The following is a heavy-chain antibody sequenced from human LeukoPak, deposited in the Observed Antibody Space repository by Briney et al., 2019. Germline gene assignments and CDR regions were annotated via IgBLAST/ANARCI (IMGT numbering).Heavy chain of an antibody. J-gene: IGHJ6*03. CDR3: ARLLKLRFLEWFRARHYYYYMDV. Sequence: GESLKISFKGSGYRFTSYWIGWVRPMPGKGLEWMGIIYPGDSDTRYSPSFQGQVTISADKSISTAYLQWSSLKASDTAMYYCARLLKLRFLEWFRARHYYYYMDVWGKGTTVTVSS. V-gene: IGHV5-51*01. D-gene: IGHD3-3*01. CDR2: IYPGDSDT. CDR1: GYRFTSYW.